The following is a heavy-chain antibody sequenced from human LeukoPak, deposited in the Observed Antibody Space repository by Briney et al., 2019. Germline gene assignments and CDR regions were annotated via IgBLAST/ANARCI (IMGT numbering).Heavy chain of an antibody. Sequence: ASVKVSCKASGYTFTSYYMHWVRQAPGQGLEWMGIINPSGGSTSYAQKFQGRVPITRNTSISTAYMELSSLRSEDTAVYYCARAPFYYYYCMDVWGKGTTVTVSS. CDR1: GYTFTSYY. CDR2: INPSGGST. J-gene: IGHJ6*03. V-gene: IGHV1-46*01. CDR3: ARAPFYYYYCMDV.